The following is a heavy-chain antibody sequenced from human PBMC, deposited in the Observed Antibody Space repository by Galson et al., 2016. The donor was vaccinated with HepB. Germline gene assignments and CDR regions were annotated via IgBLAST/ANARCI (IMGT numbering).Heavy chain of an antibody. V-gene: IGHV3-33*06. CDR2: IWNDGGSE. J-gene: IGHJ4*02. CDR1: GFTFSHYV. CDR3: AKEVGPGGEAPFDFDS. D-gene: IGHD1-26*01. Sequence: SLRLSCATSGFTFSHYVMHWVRQAPGRGLEWVAVIWNDGGSEYYGDSVKGRFTISRDNSKNTLYLQMNSLRDEDTAVYYCAKEVGPGGEAPFDFDSWGQGTLVTVSS.